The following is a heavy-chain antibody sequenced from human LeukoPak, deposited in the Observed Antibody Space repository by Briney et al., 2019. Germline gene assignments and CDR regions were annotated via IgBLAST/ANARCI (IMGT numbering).Heavy chain of an antibody. D-gene: IGHD4-17*01. CDR2: ISSRSRDV. V-gene: IGHV3-21*06. CDR1: GFIFSSYN. J-gene: IGHJ2*01. Sequence: GGSLRLSCAASGFIFSSYNMNWVRQAPGKGLEWVSSISSRSRDVYYADSVKGRFTISRDNTKSSLFLQMDSLRAEDTAVYYCASTIVTTVYPPGWYFDPWGRGTQVTVSS. CDR3: ASTIVTTVYPPGWYFDP.